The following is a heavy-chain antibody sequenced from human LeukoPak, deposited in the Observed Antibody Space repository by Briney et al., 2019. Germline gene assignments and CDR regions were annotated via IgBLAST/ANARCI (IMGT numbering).Heavy chain of an antibody. D-gene: IGHD6-13*01. Sequence: PGGSLRLSCAASGFIVSSNYMSWVRQAPGKGLEWVSIIYSDGSTYYADSVKGRFTISRDNFKNTLYLQMNSLRAEDTAIYYCAKQAIAAAGSLGWGQGTLVTVSS. V-gene: IGHV3-53*01. CDR2: IYSDGST. CDR3: AKQAIAAAGSLG. CDR1: GFIVSSNY. J-gene: IGHJ4*02.